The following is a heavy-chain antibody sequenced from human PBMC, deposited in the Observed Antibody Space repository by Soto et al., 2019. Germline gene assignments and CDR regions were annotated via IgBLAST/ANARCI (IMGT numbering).Heavy chain of an antibody. Sequence: SETLSLTCTVSGGSISSGGYYCSWILHHPGKGLEWIGYIYYTGSTYYNPSLKSRVTISVDTSKNQFSLKLTSVTAADTAVYYCARDEEVNYADYGGSDHYYGMDVSGQGTTVTVSS. V-gene: IGHV4-31*03. CDR1: GGSISSGGYY. CDR2: IYYTGST. J-gene: IGHJ6*02. D-gene: IGHD4-17*01. CDR3: ARDEEVNYADYGGSDHYYGMDV.